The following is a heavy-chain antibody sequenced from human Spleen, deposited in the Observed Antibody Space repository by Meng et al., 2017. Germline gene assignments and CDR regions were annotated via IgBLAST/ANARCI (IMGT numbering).Heavy chain of an antibody. CDR1: GGSFSGYY. D-gene: IGHD6-6*01. J-gene: IGHJ4*02. Sequence: QVQLQQWGAGLLKPSGTLSLTCAVYGGSFSGYYWSWIRQPPGKGLEWIGEINHSGSTNYNPSLKSRVTISVDTSKNQFSLKLSSVTAADTAVYYCARGRFSSSRRGVDYWGQGTLVTVSS. CDR3: ARGRFSSSRRGVDY. CDR2: INHSGST. V-gene: IGHV4-34*01.